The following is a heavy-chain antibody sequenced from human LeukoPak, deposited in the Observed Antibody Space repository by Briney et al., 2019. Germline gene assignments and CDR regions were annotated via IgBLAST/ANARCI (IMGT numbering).Heavy chain of an antibody. J-gene: IGHJ3*02. V-gene: IGHV7-4-1*02. CDR2: INTNTGNP. Sequence: ASVKVSCKASGYTFTIYPMSWVRQAPGQGLEWMGGINTNTGNPTYAQGFTGRFVFSLDTSVSTAYLQISSLKADDTAMYYCARDRGSGWLRGAFDIWGQGTMVTVSS. CDR1: GYTFTIYP. D-gene: IGHD6-13*01. CDR3: ARDRGSGWLRGAFDI.